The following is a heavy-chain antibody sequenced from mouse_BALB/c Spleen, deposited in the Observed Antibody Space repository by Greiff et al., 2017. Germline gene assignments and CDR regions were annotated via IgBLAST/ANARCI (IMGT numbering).Heavy chain of an antibody. V-gene: IGHV1-14*01. CDR2: INPYNDGT. J-gene: IGHJ3*01. CDR1: GYTFTSYV. D-gene: IGHD2-1*01. Sequence: VQLKESGPELVKPGASVKMSCKASGYTFTSYVMHWVKQKPGQGLEWIGYINPYNDGTKYNEKFKGKATLTSDKSSSTAYMELSSLTSEDSAVYYCARSAISYGNPFAYWGQGTLVTVSA. CDR3: ARSAISYGNPFAY.